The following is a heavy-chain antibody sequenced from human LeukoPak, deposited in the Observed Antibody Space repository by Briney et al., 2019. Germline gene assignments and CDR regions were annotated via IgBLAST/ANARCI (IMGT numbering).Heavy chain of an antibody. D-gene: IGHD5-18*01. Sequence: GESLKISCKGSGYSFTSYWIGWVRPMPGKGLEWMGIIYPGDSDTIYSPSFRGQVTVSADKSISTAYLQWSTLKASDTAMYYCARRSIRYGQFDYWGQGTLVTVSS. CDR1: GYSFTSYW. CDR3: ARRSIRYGQFDY. CDR2: IYPGDSDT. V-gene: IGHV5-51*01. J-gene: IGHJ4*02.